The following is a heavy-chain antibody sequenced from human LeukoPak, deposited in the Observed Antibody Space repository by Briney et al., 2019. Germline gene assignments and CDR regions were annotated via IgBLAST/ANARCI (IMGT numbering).Heavy chain of an antibody. CDR3: ASGRGYYYYGMDV. V-gene: IGHV4-38-2*02. Sequence: PSETLSLTCTVSGYSISSGYYWGWIRQPPGKGLEWIGSIYHSGSTYYNPSLKSRVTISVDTSKNQFSLKLSSVTAADTAVYYCASGRGYYYYGMDVWGQGTTVTVSS. CDR1: GYSISSGYY. J-gene: IGHJ6*02. CDR2: IYHSGST.